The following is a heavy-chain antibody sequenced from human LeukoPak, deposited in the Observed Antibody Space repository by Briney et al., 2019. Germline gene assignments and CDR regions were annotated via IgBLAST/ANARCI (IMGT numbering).Heavy chain of an antibody. D-gene: IGHD6-19*01. V-gene: IGHV4-39*01. J-gene: IGHJ3*02. Sequence: SETLSLTCTVSGGSISSSSYYWGWIRQPPGKGLEWIGSIYYSGSTYYNPSLKSRVTISVDTSKNQFSLKLSSVTAADTAVYYCARGLSSGWYAGDAFDIWGQGTMVTVSS. CDR1: GGSISSSSYY. CDR2: IYYSGST. CDR3: ARGLSSGWYAGDAFDI.